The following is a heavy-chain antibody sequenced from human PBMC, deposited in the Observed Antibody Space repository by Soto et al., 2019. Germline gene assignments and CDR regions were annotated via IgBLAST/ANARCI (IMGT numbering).Heavy chain of an antibody. J-gene: IGHJ6*04. CDR3: ARSASFCVDCYRSYHYGMDF. CDR2: ISSSSST. Sequence: PGGSLRLSCEASGFSFTTYYMNWVRQTPGKGLEWVSSISSSSSTYYADSVKGRFSISRDNTKDSLFLQMNSLRAEDTAVYYCARSASFCVDCYRSYHYGMDFWGTGTTVTVS. V-gene: IGHV3-21*01. D-gene: IGHD2-21*02. CDR1: GFSFTTYY.